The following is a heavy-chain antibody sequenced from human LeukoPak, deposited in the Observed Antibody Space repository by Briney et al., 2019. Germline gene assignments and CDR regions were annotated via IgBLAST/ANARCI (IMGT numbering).Heavy chain of an antibody. J-gene: IGHJ4*02. CDR1: GGSFSGYY. D-gene: IGHD3-16*01. CDR2: INHSGST. V-gene: IGHV4-34*01. Sequence: WETLSLTCAVYGGSFSGYYWSWIRQPPGKGLEWIGEINHSGSTNYNPSLKSRVAISVDTSKNQFSLKLSSVTAADTAVYYCVRGRKKGAAAIHYDYWGQGTLVTVSS. CDR3: VRGRKKGAAAIHYDY.